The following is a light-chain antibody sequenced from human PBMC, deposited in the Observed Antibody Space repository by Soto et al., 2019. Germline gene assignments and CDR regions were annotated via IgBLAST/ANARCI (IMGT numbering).Light chain of an antibody. CDR3: SSSAGSRNV. CDR2: EVN. J-gene: IGLJ1*01. Sequence: QSVLAQPPSASGSPGQSVAISCTGTSSDVGGYNYVSWYQQHPGKAPKLMIYEVNKRPSGVPDRFSGSKSGNTAPLTVSGLQAEDEADYYCSSSAGSRNVFGTGTKVTVL. CDR1: SSDVGGYNY. V-gene: IGLV2-8*01.